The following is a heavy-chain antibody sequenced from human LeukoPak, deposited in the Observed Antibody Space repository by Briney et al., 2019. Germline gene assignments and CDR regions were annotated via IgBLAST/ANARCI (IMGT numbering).Heavy chain of an antibody. CDR2: IYHTGST. D-gene: IGHD3-9*01. V-gene: IGHV4-59*02. CDR1: GGSVSDYY. J-gene: IGHJ3*02. CDR3: ARDVYYDILTGYYSSVDPFDI. Sequence: SETLSLTCTISGGSVSDYYWSWIRQSPGKGLEWIGYIYHTGSTSYSPSLKSRVTISADTSQNQFSLKLSSVTAADTAVYYCARDVYYDILTGYYSSVDPFDIWGQGTMVTVSS.